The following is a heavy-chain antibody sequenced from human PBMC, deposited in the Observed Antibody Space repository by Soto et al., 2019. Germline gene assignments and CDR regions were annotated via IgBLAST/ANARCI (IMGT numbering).Heavy chain of an antibody. Sequence: GGSLRLSCAVSGFTFNKYSMNWVRQAPGKGLEWVSSITSKTGDQYYADSVKGRFIISRDNTKNSLSLQVTSLRDEDTAVYYCARDLMPNDRGLGDLAYWGQGTLVTVSS. J-gene: IGHJ4*02. CDR1: GFTFNKYS. V-gene: IGHV3-21*06. CDR2: ITSKTGDQ. D-gene: IGHD3-22*01. CDR3: ARDLMPNDRGLGDLAY.